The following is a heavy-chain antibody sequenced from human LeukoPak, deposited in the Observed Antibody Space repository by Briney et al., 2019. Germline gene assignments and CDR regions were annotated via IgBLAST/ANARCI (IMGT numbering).Heavy chain of an antibody. D-gene: IGHD2-15*01. CDR3: ARDADNPKVGPFDY. J-gene: IGHJ4*02. CDR2: IYTSGST. V-gene: IGHV4-4*07. CDR1: GGSISFYY. Sequence: SETVSLTCSVSGGSISFYYWSWLPQPAGKGLEWIGRIYTSGSTNYNPSLKSRVTMSVGTSKNQFSLKLSSVTAADTAVYYCARDADNPKVGPFDYWGQGTLVTVSS.